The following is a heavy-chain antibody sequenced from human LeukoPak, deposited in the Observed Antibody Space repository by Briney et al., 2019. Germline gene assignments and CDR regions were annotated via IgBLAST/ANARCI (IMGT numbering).Heavy chain of an antibody. J-gene: IGHJ4*02. Sequence: ASVKVSCKASGYTFTGYYMHWVRQAPGQGLEWMGWINPRSGGTNYAQKFQGRVTMTRDTSISTAYMELSRLRSDDTAVYYCARGSLDIVILPIDSWGQGTLVTVSS. V-gene: IGHV1-2*02. D-gene: IGHD2-2*03. CDR3: ARGSLDIVILPIDS. CDR1: GYTFTGYY. CDR2: INPRSGGT.